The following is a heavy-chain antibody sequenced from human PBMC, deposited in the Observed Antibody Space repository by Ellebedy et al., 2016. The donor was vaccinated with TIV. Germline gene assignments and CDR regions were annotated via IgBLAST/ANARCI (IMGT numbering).Heavy chain of an antibody. D-gene: IGHD5-18*01. J-gene: IGHJ4*02. V-gene: IGHV4-34*01. CDR3: TRGRGGLSYGPPMDI. CDR2: INHSGSP. CDR1: GGTFNTYY. Sequence: SETLSLXCAVYGGTFNTYYWTWIRQSPGKGLEWIGEINHSGSPNSNSSLESRVTISVDTSKNHFFLNLTFVTAADTAVYYCTRGRGGLSYGPPMDIWGQGTLVTVSS.